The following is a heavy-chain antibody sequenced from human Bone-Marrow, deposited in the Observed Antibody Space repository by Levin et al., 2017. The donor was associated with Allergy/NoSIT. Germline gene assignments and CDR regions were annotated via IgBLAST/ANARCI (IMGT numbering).Heavy chain of an antibody. Sequence: SQTLSLTCTVSGDSISNGGYYWAWIRQHPGKGLEWVGYIYYTESTYYNPSLQSRVSISLDTSPNQFSLNMTSVTVADTAIYYCARFTTVTYFDYWGRGTLVAVSS. V-gene: IGHV4-31*03. CDR3: ARFTTVTYFDY. CDR1: GDSISNGGYY. CDR2: IYYTEST. J-gene: IGHJ4*02. D-gene: IGHD4-17*01.